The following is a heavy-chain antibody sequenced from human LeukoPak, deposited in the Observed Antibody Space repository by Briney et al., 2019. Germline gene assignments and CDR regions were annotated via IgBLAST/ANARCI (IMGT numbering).Heavy chain of an antibody. Sequence: GKSLRISCKGSGYSFTSYWITWVRQMPGKGVEWMGRIDPSDSYTNYSPSFQGHVTISADKSINTAYLQWSSLKASDSAMYYCARPLSGGSGLPGYWGQGTLVTVSS. CDR1: GYSFTSYW. D-gene: IGHD6-19*01. J-gene: IGHJ4*02. CDR2: IDPSDSYT. V-gene: IGHV5-10-1*01. CDR3: ARPLSGGSGLPGY.